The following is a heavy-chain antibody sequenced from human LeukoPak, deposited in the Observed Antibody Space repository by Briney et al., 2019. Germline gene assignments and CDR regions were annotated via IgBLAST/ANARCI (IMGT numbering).Heavy chain of an antibody. D-gene: IGHD6-13*01. J-gene: IGHJ4*02. CDR3: ARGNGQQLDY. Sequence: GGSLRLSCAASGFTFSSYSMNWVRQAPGKGLEWVSYIGSSSSTIYYADSVKGRFTISRDNAKNSLYLQMNSLRAEDTAVYYCARGNGQQLDYWGQGTLVTVSS. V-gene: IGHV3-48*01. CDR1: GFTFSSYS. CDR2: IGSSSSTI.